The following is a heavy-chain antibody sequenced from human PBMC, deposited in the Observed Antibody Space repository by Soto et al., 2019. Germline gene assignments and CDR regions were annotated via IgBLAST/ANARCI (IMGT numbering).Heavy chain of an antibody. Sequence: EVQLVQSGAEVKKPGESLRISCKGSGYSFTSYWISWVRQMPGKGLEWMGRIDPSDSYTNYSPSFQGHVTFSADKSISTAYLKWSSLKASDTAMYCCARRPMTSRGSGSYEVDYWGQGTLVTVSS. CDR1: GYSFTSYW. V-gene: IGHV5-10-1*01. CDR2: IDPSDSYT. D-gene: IGHD3-10*01. J-gene: IGHJ4*02. CDR3: ARRPMTSRGSGSYEVDY.